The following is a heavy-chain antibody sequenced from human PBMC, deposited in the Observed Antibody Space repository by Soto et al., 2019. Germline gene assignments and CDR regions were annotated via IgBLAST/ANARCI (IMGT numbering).Heavy chain of an antibody. V-gene: IGHV5-51*01. CDR1: GYSFTTHW. J-gene: IGHJ4*02. D-gene: IGHD3-16*01. CDR2: IYPGDSDA. CDR3: ARSQFDYVWGTSGYFDS. Sequence: SCKGSGYSFTTHWVGWVRQMPGKGLEWMGIIYPGDSDARYSPSFQGQVTISVDESITTAFLQWSSLKASDTAMYYCARSQFDYVWGTSGYFDSWGQGTQVTVS.